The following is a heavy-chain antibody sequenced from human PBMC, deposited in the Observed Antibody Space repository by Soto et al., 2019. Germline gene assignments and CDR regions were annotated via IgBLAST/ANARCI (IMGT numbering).Heavy chain of an antibody. Sequence: VGSLRLSCVASGLTVSHDYMAWVRQAPEMGLEWVSILYTEGTTYYADSVKGRFTISRDSSKNTLFLQMDSLRAEDTAVYYCVRPRPSGENYGMDVWGQGTTVTVSS. D-gene: IGHD3-16*01. J-gene: IGHJ6*02. V-gene: IGHV3-53*01. CDR2: LYTEGTT. CDR3: VRPRPSGENYGMDV. CDR1: GLTVSHDY.